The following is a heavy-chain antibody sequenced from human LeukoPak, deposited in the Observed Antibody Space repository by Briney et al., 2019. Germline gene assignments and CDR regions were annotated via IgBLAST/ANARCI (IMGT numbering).Heavy chain of an antibody. CDR3: ARDMWELRYYYYYGMDV. D-gene: IGHD1-26*01. J-gene: IGHJ6*02. CDR1: GYTFTSYG. Sequence: ASVKVSCKASGYTFTSYGISWVRQAPGQGLEWMGWISAYNGNTNYAQKLQGRVTMTTDTSTSTAYMELRSLRSDDTAVYYCARDMWELRYYYYYGMDVWGQGTTVTVSS. V-gene: IGHV1-18*01. CDR2: ISAYNGNT.